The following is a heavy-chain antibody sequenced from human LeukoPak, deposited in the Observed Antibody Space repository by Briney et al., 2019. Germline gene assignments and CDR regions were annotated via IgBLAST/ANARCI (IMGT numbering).Heavy chain of an antibody. J-gene: IGHJ3*02. Sequence: GGSLRLSCAASGFTVSSNYMSWVRQAPGKGLEWVSVFYSGGSAYYADSVKGRFTISRDNSKNTLYLQMNGLRAEDTAVYFCARGGLAVTGPDAFDIWGQGTMVTVS. CDR3: ARGGLAVTGPDAFDI. D-gene: IGHD6-19*01. V-gene: IGHV3-53*01. CDR1: GFTVSSNY. CDR2: FYSGGSA.